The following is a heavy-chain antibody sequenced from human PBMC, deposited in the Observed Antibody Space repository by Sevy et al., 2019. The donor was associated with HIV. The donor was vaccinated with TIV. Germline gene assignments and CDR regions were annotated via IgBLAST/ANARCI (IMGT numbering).Heavy chain of an antibody. J-gene: IGHJ4*02. D-gene: IGHD1-26*01. CDR3: ARGENKDEFFNN. Sequence: GGSLRLSCAASGFIFSNFAMHWVRQAPGKGLEWVAVMSYDGSHKYYADSVRGRFTVSRDNSRNILSLEMNSLRREDTAVYYCARGENKDEFFNNWGQGTLVTVS. CDR1: GFIFSNFA. V-gene: IGHV3-30*04. CDR2: MSYDGSHK.